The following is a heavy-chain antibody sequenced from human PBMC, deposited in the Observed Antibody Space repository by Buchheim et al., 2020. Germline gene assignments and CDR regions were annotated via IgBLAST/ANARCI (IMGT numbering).Heavy chain of an antibody. J-gene: IGHJ4*02. V-gene: IGHV3-33*01. CDR3: ARVDSSGWYFFY. D-gene: IGHD6-19*01. Sequence: QVQLVESGGGVVQPGRSLRLSCAASGFTFSIYAMHWVRQAPGKGLEWVAKIWHDGSNKYYAESVKGRFTISRDNSKNTLYLQMNSLRAEDTAVYYCARVDSSGWYFFYWGQGTL. CDR1: GFTFSIYA. CDR2: IWHDGSNK.